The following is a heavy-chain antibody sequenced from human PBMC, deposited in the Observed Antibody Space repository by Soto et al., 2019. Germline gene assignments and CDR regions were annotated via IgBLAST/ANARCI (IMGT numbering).Heavy chain of an antibody. CDR1: GFTFSSYA. V-gene: IGHV3-30-3*01. Sequence: QVQLVESGGGVVQPGRSLRLSCAASGFTFSSYAMHWVRQAPGKGLEWVAVISYDGSNKYYADSVKGRFTISRDNPKNTLYLQMNSLRDEDTAVYYCARAVKSGWYYGTGYWGQGTLVTVSS. CDR2: ISYDGSNK. D-gene: IGHD6-19*01. CDR3: ARAVKSGWYYGTGY. J-gene: IGHJ4*02.